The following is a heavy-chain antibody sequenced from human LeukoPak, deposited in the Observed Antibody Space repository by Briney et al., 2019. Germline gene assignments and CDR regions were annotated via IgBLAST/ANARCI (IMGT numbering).Heavy chain of an antibody. J-gene: IGHJ4*02. D-gene: IGHD3-3*01. CDR2: ISDTGSTI. V-gene: IGHV3-48*03. Sequence: GGSLRLSCAASGFTFSSYELNWVRQAPGKGLEWVSYISDTGSTIYYADSVKGRFTISRDNAKNSLYLQMNSLRAEDTAVYYCARVENFWSGYQNLDYWGQGTLVTVSS. CDR1: GFTFSSYE. CDR3: ARVENFWSGYQNLDY.